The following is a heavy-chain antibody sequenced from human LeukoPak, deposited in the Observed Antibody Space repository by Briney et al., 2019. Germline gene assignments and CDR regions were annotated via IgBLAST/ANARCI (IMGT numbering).Heavy chain of an antibody. J-gene: IGHJ5*02. CDR3: AVSPYYYGSGSYSPFDP. CDR1: GGSISSYY. CDR2: IHYSGST. Sequence: SETLSLTCTVSGGSISSYYWSWIRQPPGKGLEWIGYIHYSGSTNYNPSLKSRVTISVDTSKNQFSLKLSSVTAADTAVYYCAVSPYYYGSGSYSPFDPWGQGTLVTVSS. D-gene: IGHD3-10*01. V-gene: IGHV4-59*01.